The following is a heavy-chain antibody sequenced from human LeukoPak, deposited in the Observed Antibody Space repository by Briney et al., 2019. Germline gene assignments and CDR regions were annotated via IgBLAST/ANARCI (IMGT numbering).Heavy chain of an antibody. D-gene: IGHD5-18*01. V-gene: IGHV3-74*01. CDR1: GFTFSSYW. Sequence: RPGGSLRLXCAASGFTFSSYWMHWVRQAPGKGLVSVSRINSDGSSTSYADSVKGRFTISRDNAKNTLYLQMNSLRAEDTAVYFCAKGNGYSYGRYYFDYWGQGTLVTVSS. CDR3: AKGNGYSYGRYYFDY. J-gene: IGHJ4*02. CDR2: INSDGSST.